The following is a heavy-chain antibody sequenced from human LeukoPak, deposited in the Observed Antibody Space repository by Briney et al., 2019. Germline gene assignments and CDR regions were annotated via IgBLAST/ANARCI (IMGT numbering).Heavy chain of an antibody. V-gene: IGHV1-69*01. J-gene: IGHJ4*02. CDR1: GGTFSSYA. CDR3: ARGKLITMVRGVIRSPLFDY. Sequence: ASVKVSCKASGGTFSSYAISWVRQAPGQGLEWMGGIIPIFGTANYAQKFQGRVTITADESTSTAYMELSSLRSEDTAVYYCARGKLITMVRGVIRSPLFDYWGQGTLVTVSS. CDR2: IIPIFGTA. D-gene: IGHD3-10*01.